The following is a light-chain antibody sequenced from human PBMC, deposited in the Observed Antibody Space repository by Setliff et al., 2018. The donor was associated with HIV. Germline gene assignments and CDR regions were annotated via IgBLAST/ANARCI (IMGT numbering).Light chain of an antibody. J-gene: IGLJ1*01. CDR1: SSDVGGYNS. Sequence: QSALAQPASVSGSPGQSITISCTGPSSDVGGYNSVSWYQQHPGKVPKLMIYDVSNRPSGVSNRFSGSKSGNTASLTTSGLQAEDEADYYCSSYTSTSTPYVFGTGTKVTVL. V-gene: IGLV2-14*03. CDR2: DVS. CDR3: SSYTSTSTPYV.